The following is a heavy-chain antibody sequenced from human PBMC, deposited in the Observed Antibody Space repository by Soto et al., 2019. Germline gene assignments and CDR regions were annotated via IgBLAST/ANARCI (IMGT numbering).Heavy chain of an antibody. Sequence: QVQLQESGPGLVKPSETLSLTCTVSGGSIGSHYWSWIRQPPGEGLEWIGRASYSGSPSYNPSLKSRVTISIDTSKNQFSLKLTSVTAADTAVYYCARKWGGDYWGQGTLVTVSS. V-gene: IGHV4-59*08. J-gene: IGHJ4*02. CDR1: GGSIGSHY. D-gene: IGHD3-16*01. CDR2: ASYSGSP. CDR3: ARKWGGDY.